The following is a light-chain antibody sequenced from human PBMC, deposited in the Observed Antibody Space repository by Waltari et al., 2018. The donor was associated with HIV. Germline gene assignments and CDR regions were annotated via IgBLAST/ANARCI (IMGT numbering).Light chain of an antibody. CDR3: SSYTSSSTSYV. Sequence: QSALTQPASVSGSPGQSITISCTGTNSDVGGYNYVSWYQQHPGKAPKLMIYDVNKRPSGVSNRFSGSKSGNTASLTISGLQAEDEADYYCSSYTSSSTSYVFGTGTKVTVL. CDR2: DVN. CDR1: NSDVGGYNY. V-gene: IGLV2-14*01. J-gene: IGLJ1*01.